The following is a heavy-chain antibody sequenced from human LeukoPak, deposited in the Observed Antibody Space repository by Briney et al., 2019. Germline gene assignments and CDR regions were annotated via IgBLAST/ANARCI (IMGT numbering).Heavy chain of an antibody. CDR3: ARLLDNDSSGDPDTFDI. CDR2: IYYSGKT. Sequence: SETLSLTCAVSGGSMNYHYRRWIRHPPGRGLEWVGYIYYSGKTYYSPSLLGRLTMSVDTSKSHFSLKLTSVTAADTAVYYCARLLDNDSSGDPDTFDIWGRGTLVTVSS. J-gene: IGHJ3*02. CDR1: GGSMNYHY. D-gene: IGHD3-22*01. V-gene: IGHV4-59*11.